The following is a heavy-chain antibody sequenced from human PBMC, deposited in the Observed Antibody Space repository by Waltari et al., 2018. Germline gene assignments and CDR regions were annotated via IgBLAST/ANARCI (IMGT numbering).Heavy chain of an antibody. D-gene: IGHD3-10*01. V-gene: IGHV3-53*01. J-gene: IGHJ6*02. CDR2: LYHAGNT. Sequence: LSCAASSFNVSSYYMNWVRQAPGKGLEWVSILYHAGNTYYADSVKGRFTFSRDNSKNTLYLQMNSLRAEDTAVYYCARGNTKYGMDVRGQGTTVTVSS. CDR1: SFNVSSYY. CDR3: ARGNTKYGMDV.